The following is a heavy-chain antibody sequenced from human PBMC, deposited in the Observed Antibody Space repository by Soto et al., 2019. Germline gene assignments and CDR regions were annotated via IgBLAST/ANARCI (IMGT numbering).Heavy chain of an antibody. CDR2: IYYSGST. D-gene: IGHD2-2*01. Sequence: SETLSLTCTVSGGSISSYYWSWIRQPPGKGLEWIGYIYYSGSTNYNPSLKSRVTISVDTSKNQFSLKLSSVTAADTAVYYCARDLRSRGGYYYYYGMDVWGQGTTVTVS. V-gene: IGHV4-59*01. CDR1: GGSISSYY. J-gene: IGHJ6*02. CDR3: ARDLRSRGGYYYYYGMDV.